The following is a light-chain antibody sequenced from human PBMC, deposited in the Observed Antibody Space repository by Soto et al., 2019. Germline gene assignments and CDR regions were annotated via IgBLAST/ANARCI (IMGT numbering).Light chain of an antibody. Sequence: EIVLTHSPRTLSLSPCEKSTLSSSASQSVSSSYLAWYQQKPGQAHRLLIYGASSRPTGIPDRFSGSGSGTDFTLTISRLEPEDFAVYYCQQYGSSSTFGQGTRLEI. CDR3: QQYGSSST. CDR1: QSVSSSY. J-gene: IGKJ5*01. V-gene: IGKV3-20*01. CDR2: GAS.